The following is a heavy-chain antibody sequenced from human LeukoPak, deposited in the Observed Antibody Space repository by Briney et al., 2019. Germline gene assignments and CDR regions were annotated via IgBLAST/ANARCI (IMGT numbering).Heavy chain of an antibody. Sequence: SVKVSCKASGYTFTGYYMHWVRQAPGQGLEWMGWINPNSGGTNYAQKFQGRVTMTRDTSISTAYMELSRLRSDDTAVYYCARDRRSRYCSSTRCYLGCFDPWGQGTLVTVSS. CDR3: ARDRRSRYCSSTRCYLGCFDP. CDR1: GYTFTGYY. J-gene: IGHJ5*02. D-gene: IGHD2-2*01. V-gene: IGHV1-2*02. CDR2: INPNSGGT.